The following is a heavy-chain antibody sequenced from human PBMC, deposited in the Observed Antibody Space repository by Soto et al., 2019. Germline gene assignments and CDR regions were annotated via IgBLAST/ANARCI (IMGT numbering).Heavy chain of an antibody. CDR3: AKDPPGEKLTGNGGNYYYGMDA. J-gene: IGHJ6*02. D-gene: IGHD7-27*01. V-gene: IGHV3-30*18. Sequence: GGSLRLSCAASGFTFSSYGMHWVRQAPGKELEWVAVISYDASNKYYADSAKGRFTISRDNSKNTLYLQINSQKAEETTMYYCAKDPPGEKLTGNGGNYYYGMDAWGQGPPVTVS. CDR1: GFTFSSYG. CDR2: ISYDASNK.